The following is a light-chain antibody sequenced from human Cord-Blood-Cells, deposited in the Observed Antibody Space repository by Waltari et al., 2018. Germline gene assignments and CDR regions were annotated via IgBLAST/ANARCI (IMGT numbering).Light chain of an antibody. Sequence: EIVLTQSPATLSLSPGERATLPCRASQSVSSYLAWYQQKLGQAPRLLIYYASNRATGIPARFSGSGSGTDFTLTISSLEPEDFAVYYCQQRSNWPRFTFGPGTKVDIK. CDR2: YAS. CDR3: QQRSNWPRFT. CDR1: QSVSSY. J-gene: IGKJ3*01. V-gene: IGKV3-11*01.